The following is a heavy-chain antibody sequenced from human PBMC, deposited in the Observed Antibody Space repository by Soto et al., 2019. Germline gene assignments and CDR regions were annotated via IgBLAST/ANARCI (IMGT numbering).Heavy chain of an antibody. CDR2: VHPSGRS. CDR3: VRGGHWAFDY. Sequence: QVQLQESGPGLVKPSGTLSLSCAVSSASVSRDYWWTWVRQPPGKGLEWIGEVHPSGRSNYSPSLKSRVTLSVDKSKTQFSLSLSSLTAADTAVYYWVRGGHWAFDYWGQGTLVTVSS. D-gene: IGHD7-27*01. CDR1: SASVSRDYW. V-gene: IGHV4-4*02. J-gene: IGHJ4*02.